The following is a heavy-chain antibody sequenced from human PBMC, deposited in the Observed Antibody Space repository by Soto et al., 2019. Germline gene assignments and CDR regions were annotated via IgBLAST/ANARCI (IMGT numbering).Heavy chain of an antibody. Sequence: QVQLVQSGAEVKKPGSSVKVSCKASGGTFSSYASSWVRQAPGQGLEWMGGIIPIFGTANYAQKFQGRVTITAYESTSTAYRELSSLRSEDTAVYYCARDRARVVVPAAIRPYYYGMEVWGQGTTVTVSS. V-gene: IGHV1-69*01. J-gene: IGHJ6*02. CDR2: IIPIFGTA. D-gene: IGHD2-2*02. CDR3: ARDRARVVVPAAIRPYYYGMEV. CDR1: GGTFSSYA.